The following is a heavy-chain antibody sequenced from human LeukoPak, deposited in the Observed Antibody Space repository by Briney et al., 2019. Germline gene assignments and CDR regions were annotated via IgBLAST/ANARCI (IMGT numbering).Heavy chain of an antibody. D-gene: IGHD3-3*01. Sequence: GGSLRLSCAASGFSFSSYGMHWVRQTPGKGLEWLAVISYDGSDKYYVDSVKGRFTISRDNAKNTLYLQMNSLRAEDTAVYYCTRAPFGVWGQGTLVTVSS. V-gene: IGHV3-30*03. CDR1: GFSFSSYG. J-gene: IGHJ4*02. CDR2: ISYDGSDK. CDR3: TRAPFGV.